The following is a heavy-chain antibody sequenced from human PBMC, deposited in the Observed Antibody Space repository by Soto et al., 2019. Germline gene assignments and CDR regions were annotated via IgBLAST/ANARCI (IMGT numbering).Heavy chain of an antibody. D-gene: IGHD2-15*01. J-gene: IGHJ6*02. CDR1: GGAFSDYA. Sequence: QVQLVQSGAEVKKPGSSVKVSCKASGGAFSDYAFSWVRQAPGQGLEWLGGIMPIFRAPDYAQKFQGRVKITADEFTRTAYRKMNSLRSEDTAVYYCASWLKGPDIGNYYYGMDVWGQGPTVTDS. CDR2: IMPIFRAP. CDR3: ASWLKGPDIGNYYYGMDV. V-gene: IGHV1-69*12.